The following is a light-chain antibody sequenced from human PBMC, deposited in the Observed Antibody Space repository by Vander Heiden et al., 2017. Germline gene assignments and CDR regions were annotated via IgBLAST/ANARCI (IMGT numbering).Light chain of an antibody. CDR3: QQDVSTPLT. V-gene: IGKV4-1*01. CDR1: QSVLYRSNNKNY. J-gene: IGKJ4*01. CDR2: WAS. Sequence: DIVMPQSPDSLALSLGERATLNCKSSQSVLYRSNNKNYLAWYQQKPGQPPKLLIYWASTRESGVPDRFSGSGSGTDFTLTSSSLQAEDVAVYYCQQDVSTPLTFGGGTKMEIK.